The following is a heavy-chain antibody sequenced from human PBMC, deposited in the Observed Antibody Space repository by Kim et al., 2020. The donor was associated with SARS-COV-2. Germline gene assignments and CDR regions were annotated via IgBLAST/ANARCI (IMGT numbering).Heavy chain of an antibody. V-gene: IGHV1-69*04. CDR2: IIPILGIA. Sequence: SVKVSCKASGGTFSSYAISWVRQAPGQGLEWMGRIIPILGIANYAQKFQGRVTITADKSTSTAYMELSSLRSEDTAVYYCATASGIAARLLWGQGTLVTVSS. D-gene: IGHD6-6*01. J-gene: IGHJ4*02. CDR1: GGTFSSYA. CDR3: ATASGIAARLL.